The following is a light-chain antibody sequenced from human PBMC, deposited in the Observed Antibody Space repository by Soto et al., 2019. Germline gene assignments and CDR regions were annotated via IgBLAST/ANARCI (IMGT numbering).Light chain of an antibody. CDR1: TSNVGINS. V-gene: IGLV1-47*01. CDR3: AAWDDSLSGQV. CDR2: RSN. J-gene: IGLJ2*01. Sequence: QSVLTQPPSASGTPGQRVTISCSGSTSNVGINSVFWYQHLPGTAPKLLIYRSNQRASGVPDRFSGSKSGTSASLAISGLRSEDEADYCAAWDDSLSGQVFGGGTKVTVL.